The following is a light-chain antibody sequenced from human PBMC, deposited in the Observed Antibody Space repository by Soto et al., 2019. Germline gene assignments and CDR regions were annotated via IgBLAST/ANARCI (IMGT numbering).Light chain of an antibody. J-gene: IGLJ2*01. V-gene: IGLV2-8*01. CDR1: SSDVGAYNF. CDR2: EVS. Sequence: QSALTQPPSASGSPGQSVTISCTGTSSDVGAYNFVSWYQQYPGKAPKLMIYEVSKRASGVPDRFFGSKSGNTASLTVSGLQAEDEADYYCSSYAASNNDVVFGGGTKVTVL. CDR3: SSYAASNNDVV.